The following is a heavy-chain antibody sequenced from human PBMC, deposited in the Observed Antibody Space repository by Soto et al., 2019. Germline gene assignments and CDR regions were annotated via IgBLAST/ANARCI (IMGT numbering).Heavy chain of an antibody. D-gene: IGHD3-9*01. CDR2: ISYDGSNK. J-gene: IGHJ6*02. CDR1: GFTFSSYA. CDR3: ARELGPYYDILTGYYYYYGMDV. Sequence: GGSLRLSCAASGFTFSSYAIHWVRQAPGKGLERVAVISYDGSNKYYADSVKGRFTISRDNSKNTLYLQMNSLRAEDTAVYYCARELGPYYDILTGYYYYYGMDVWGQGTTVTVSS. V-gene: IGHV3-30-3*01.